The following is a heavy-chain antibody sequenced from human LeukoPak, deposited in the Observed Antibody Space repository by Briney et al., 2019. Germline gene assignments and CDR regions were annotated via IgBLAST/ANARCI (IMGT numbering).Heavy chain of an antibody. Sequence: GESLKISCKGSGYSFTNYWIAWVRQMPGKGLEFMGMLYPGGDSDASYGPSFQGHVTISADKSITTAYLQWSSLKASDTATYYCATSTGGAYFHYWGQGALVTVSS. CDR2: LYPGGDSDA. V-gene: IGHV5-51*01. CDR1: GYSFTNYW. CDR3: ATSTGGAYFHY. D-gene: IGHD3-16*01. J-gene: IGHJ4*02.